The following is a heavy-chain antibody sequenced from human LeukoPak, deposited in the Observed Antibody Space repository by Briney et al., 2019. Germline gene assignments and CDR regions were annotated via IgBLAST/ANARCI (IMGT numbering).Heavy chain of an antibody. CDR3: ARRGLIAARSSYYFDY. D-gene: IGHD6-6*01. CDR1: GYTFTGYY. J-gene: IGHJ4*02. Sequence: ASVKVSCKASGYTFTGYYMHWVRQAPGQGLEWMGWINPNSGGTNYAQKFQGRVTMTRDTSISTACMELSRLRSDDTAVYYCARRGLIAARSSYYFDYWGQGTLVTVSS. CDR2: INPNSGGT. V-gene: IGHV1-2*02.